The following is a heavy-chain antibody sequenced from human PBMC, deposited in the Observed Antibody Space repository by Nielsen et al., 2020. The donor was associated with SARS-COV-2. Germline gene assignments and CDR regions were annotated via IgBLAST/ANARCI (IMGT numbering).Heavy chain of an antibody. Sequence: ASVKVSCKASGYTFTGYHIHWVRQAPGQGLEWMGRINPNSGGTDYAQKFQGRVTMTRDTSVSTAYMELSSLRSEDTAVYYCAYIHYDPYYMDVWGKGTTVTVSS. CDR1: GYTFTGYH. V-gene: IGHV1-2*06. CDR3: AYIHYDPYYMDV. D-gene: IGHD4-11*01. CDR2: INPNSGGT. J-gene: IGHJ6*03.